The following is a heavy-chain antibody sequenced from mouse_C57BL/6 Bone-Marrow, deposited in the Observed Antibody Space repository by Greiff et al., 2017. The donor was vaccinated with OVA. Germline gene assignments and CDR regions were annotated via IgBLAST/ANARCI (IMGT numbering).Heavy chain of an antibody. J-gene: IGHJ1*03. D-gene: IGHD1-1*01. CDR2: IYPYNGVS. CDR1: GYSFTGYY. Sequence: EVQLVESGPELVKPGASVKISCKASGYSFTGYYMHWVKQSHGNILDWIGYIYPYNGVSSYNQKFKGKATLTVDKSSSTAYMELRSLTSEDSAVYYCAREGSYYGSSYDWYFDVWGTGTTVTVSS. CDR3: AREGSYYGSSYDWYFDV. V-gene: IGHV1-31*01.